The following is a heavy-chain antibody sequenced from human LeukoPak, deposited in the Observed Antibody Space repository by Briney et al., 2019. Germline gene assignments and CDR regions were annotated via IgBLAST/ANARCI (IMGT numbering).Heavy chain of an antibody. Sequence: SETLSLTCTLSGGSISSNYWSWIRQPPGKGLEWIGYIYYSGSTHYNPSLKSRVTISVDTSKNQFSLKLSSVTAADTAVYYCAKIRPSTYYDSSGSFDYWGQGTLVTVSS. V-gene: IGHV4-59*08. CDR3: AKIRPSTYYDSSGSFDY. J-gene: IGHJ4*02. CDR2: IYYSGST. D-gene: IGHD3-22*01. CDR1: GGSISSNY.